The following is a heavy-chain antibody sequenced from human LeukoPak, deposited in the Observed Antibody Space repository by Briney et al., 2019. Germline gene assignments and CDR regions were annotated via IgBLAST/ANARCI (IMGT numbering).Heavy chain of an antibody. Sequence: SETLSLTCTVSGGSISSGSYYWSWIRQPAGKGLEWIGRIYTSGSTNYNPSLKSRVTISVDTSKNQFSLKLSSVTAADTAVYYCARARWVTYYFDYWGQGTLVTVSS. J-gene: IGHJ4*02. CDR3: ARARWVTYYFDY. CDR1: GGSISSGSYY. D-gene: IGHD3-16*01. V-gene: IGHV4-61*02. CDR2: IYTSGST.